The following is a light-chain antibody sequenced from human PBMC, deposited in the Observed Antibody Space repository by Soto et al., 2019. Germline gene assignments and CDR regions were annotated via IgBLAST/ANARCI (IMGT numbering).Light chain of an antibody. CDR2: DNN. J-gene: IGLJ2*01. V-gene: IGLV1-51*01. CDR3: GTWDSSLSAGGV. CDR1: SSNIGNNY. Sequence: QPPSVSAAPGQKVTISCSGSSSNIGNNYVSWYQQLPGTAPKLLIYDNNKRPSGIPDRFSGSKSGTSATLGITGLQTGDEADYYCGTWDSSLSAGGVFGGGTQLTVL.